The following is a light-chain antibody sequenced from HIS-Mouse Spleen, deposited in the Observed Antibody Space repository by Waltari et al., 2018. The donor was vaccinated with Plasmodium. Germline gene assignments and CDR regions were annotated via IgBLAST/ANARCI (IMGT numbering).Light chain of an antibody. J-gene: IGLJ1*01. CDR3: CSYAGSYNYV. CDR2: DVS. Sequence: PGQSVTISCTGTSSDVGGYNYVSWYQQHPGKAPKLMIYDVSKRPSGVPDRFSGSKSGNTASLTISGLQAEDEADYYCCSYAGSYNYVFGTGTKVTVL. CDR1: SSDVGGYNY. V-gene: IGLV2-11*01.